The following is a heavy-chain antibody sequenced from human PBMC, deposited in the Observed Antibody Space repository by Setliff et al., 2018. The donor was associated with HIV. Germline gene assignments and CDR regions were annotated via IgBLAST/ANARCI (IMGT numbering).Heavy chain of an antibody. D-gene: IGHD3-16*01. Sequence: SETLSLTCTVSGSSIRTGAYYWGWIRQPPGKGLEWIGSIYYDGRTFYKPSLKSRLTISVDTSKNQFPLSLNSVTAADTAVYFCARGGAVSANFDSWGQGTLVTVSS. V-gene: IGHV4-39*06. CDR3: ARGGAVSANFDS. J-gene: IGHJ5*01. CDR2: IYYDGRT. CDR1: GSSIRTGAYY.